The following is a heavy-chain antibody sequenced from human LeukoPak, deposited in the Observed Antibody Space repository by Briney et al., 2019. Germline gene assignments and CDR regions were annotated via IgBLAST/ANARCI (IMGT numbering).Heavy chain of an antibody. J-gene: IGHJ5*02. V-gene: IGHV4-61*02. CDR2: IYTSSTT. D-gene: IGHD3-3*01. Sequence: PSEXLSLTCTVSGGSISSGSYYWGWIRQPAGTGLLLICRIYTSSTTTYNPSLKSPVTISVDTSKNQFSLKLSSVTAADTAVYYCARDEIFGWFDPWGQGTLVTVSS. CDR3: ARDEIFGWFDP. CDR1: GGSISSGSYY.